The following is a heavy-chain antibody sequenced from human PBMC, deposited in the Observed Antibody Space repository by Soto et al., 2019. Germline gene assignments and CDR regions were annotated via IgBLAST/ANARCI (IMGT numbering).Heavy chain of an antibody. CDR1: GYNFGGYW. J-gene: IGHJ4*02. Sequence: EVQLVQSGAEVKKPGESLKISCKASGYNFGGYWIGWVRQMPGKGLEWMGIIFPGDSDTRYSPSFQGQVTISADKSISTVSPQWRSLKDSDTAIDFCAIGGFSGTPPDYWGQGTRVTVSS. CDR3: AIGGFSGTPPDY. D-gene: IGHD6-19*01. CDR2: IFPGDSDT. V-gene: IGHV5-51*01.